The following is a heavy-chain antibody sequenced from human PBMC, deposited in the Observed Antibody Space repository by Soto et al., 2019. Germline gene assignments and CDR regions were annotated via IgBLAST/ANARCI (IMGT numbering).Heavy chain of an antibody. J-gene: IGHJ4*02. CDR2: IYYSGST. D-gene: IGHD3-10*01. CDR3: ARERYYGSAYDY. Sequence: PSETLSLTCTVSGGSISSYYWSWIRQPPGKGLEWIGYIYYSGSTNYNPSLKSRVTISVDTSKNQFSLKLSSVTAADTAVYYCARERYYGSAYDYWGQGTLVTVSS. V-gene: IGHV4-59*01. CDR1: GGSISSYY.